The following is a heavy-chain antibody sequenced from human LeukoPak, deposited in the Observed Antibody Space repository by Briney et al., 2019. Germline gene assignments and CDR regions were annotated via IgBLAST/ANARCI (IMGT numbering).Heavy chain of an antibody. Sequence: PGGSLRLSCAASGFTFSSYSMIWVRQAPGKGLEWVSSISSSSSYIYSADSVKGRFTISRDNAKNSLYLQRNSLRAEDTAVYYCARGRRGRYFAAFDPWGQGTLVTVSS. V-gene: IGHV3-21*01. D-gene: IGHD1-26*01. CDR3: ARGRRGRYFAAFDP. J-gene: IGHJ5*02. CDR2: ISSSSSYI. CDR1: GFTFSSYS.